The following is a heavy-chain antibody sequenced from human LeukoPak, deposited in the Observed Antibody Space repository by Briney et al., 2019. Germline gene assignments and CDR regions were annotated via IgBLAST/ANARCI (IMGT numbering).Heavy chain of an antibody. Sequence: ASVKVSCKASGGTFSSYAISWVRQAPEQGLEWMGRIIPILGIANYAQKFQGRVTITADKSTSTAYMELSSLRSEDTAVYYCATVPMATIKNYYYGMDVWGQGTTVTVSS. V-gene: IGHV1-69*04. D-gene: IGHD5-12*01. CDR1: GGTFSSYA. CDR2: IIPILGIA. J-gene: IGHJ6*02. CDR3: ATVPMATIKNYYYGMDV.